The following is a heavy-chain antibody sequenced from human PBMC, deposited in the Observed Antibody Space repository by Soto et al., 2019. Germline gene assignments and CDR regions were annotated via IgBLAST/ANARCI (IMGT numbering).Heavy chain of an antibody. Sequence: SETLSLTCTVSGGSISSGDYYWSWIRQPPGKGLEWIGYIYYSGSTYYNPSLKSRVTISVDTSKNQFSLKLSSVTAADTAVYYCAREGLLWFGEFIWGQGTLVTVSS. V-gene: IGHV4-30-4*01. J-gene: IGHJ4*02. CDR1: GGSISSGDYY. CDR2: IYYSGST. CDR3: AREGLLWFGEFI. D-gene: IGHD3-10*01.